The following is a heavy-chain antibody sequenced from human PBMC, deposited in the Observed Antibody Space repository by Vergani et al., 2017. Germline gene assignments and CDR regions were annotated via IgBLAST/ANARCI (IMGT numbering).Heavy chain of an antibody. V-gene: IGHV4-61*02. D-gene: IGHD6-19*01. CDR1: GGSISSGSYY. CDR2: IYTSGST. Sequence: QVQLQESGPGLVKPSQTLSLTCTVSGGSISSGSYYWSWIRQPAGKGLEWIGRIYTSGSTNYNPSLKSRVTISVDTSKNQFSLKLSSVTAADTAVYYCARVAVAGKGELFDYWGQGTLVTVSS. CDR3: ARVAVAGKGELFDY. J-gene: IGHJ4*02.